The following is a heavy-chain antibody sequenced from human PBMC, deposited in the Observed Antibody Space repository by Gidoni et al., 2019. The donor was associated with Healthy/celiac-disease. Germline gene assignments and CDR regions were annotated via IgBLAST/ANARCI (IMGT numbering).Heavy chain of an antibody. D-gene: IGHD3-10*01. CDR3: AQGGWFGELMFDYYYYMDV. Sequence: QVQLQESGPGLVKPSQTLSLTCTFSGGSISSGDYYWSWIRQPPGKGLEWIGYIYDSGSTYYNPSLKSRVTISVETSKNQFSLKLSSVTAADTAVYYCAQGGWFGELMFDYYYYMDVWGKGTTVTVSS. CDR1: GGSISSGDYY. CDR2: IYDSGST. J-gene: IGHJ6*03. V-gene: IGHV4-30-4*01.